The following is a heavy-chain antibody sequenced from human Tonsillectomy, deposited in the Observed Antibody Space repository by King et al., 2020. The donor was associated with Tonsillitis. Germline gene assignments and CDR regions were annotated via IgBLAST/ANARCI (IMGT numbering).Heavy chain of an antibody. V-gene: IGHV3-7*01. CDR2: IEPDGTEK. Sequence: QLVQSGGGLVQPGWSLKLSCAASEFPFRTSWLTWVRQAPGKGLQWVATIEPDGTEKFYADSVKGRFTASRDKAKNSLDLQMNTLRSEDTAFYYCARDKAYSSFDYGGQGTLVTVSS. D-gene: IGHD6-19*01. CDR3: ARDKAYSSFDY. J-gene: IGHJ4*02. CDR1: EFPFRTSW.